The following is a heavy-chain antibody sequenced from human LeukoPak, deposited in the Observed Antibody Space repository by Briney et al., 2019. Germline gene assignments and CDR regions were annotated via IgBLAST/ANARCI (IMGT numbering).Heavy chain of an antibody. Sequence: GRSLRLSCAASGFTFSSYAMHWVRQAPGKGLEWVAVISDDGRNKNYADSVKGRFTISRDNSKDTLYLQMNSLRDEDTAVYYYAKRPSDYGDYVTYFDYWGQGTLVTVSS. D-gene: IGHD4-17*01. J-gene: IGHJ4*02. CDR2: ISDDGRNK. V-gene: IGHV3-30-3*02. CDR3: AKRPSDYGDYVTYFDY. CDR1: GFTFSSYA.